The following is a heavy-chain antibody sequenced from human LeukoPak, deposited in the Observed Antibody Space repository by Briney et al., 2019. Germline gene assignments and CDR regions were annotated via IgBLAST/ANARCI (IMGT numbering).Heavy chain of an antibody. J-gene: IGHJ4*02. CDR3: AQGYGNGWYPH. D-gene: IGHD6-19*01. CDR2: ISVEGESA. CDR1: GFSVSTSG. Sequence: GGSLRLSCTVSGFSVSTSGMSWVRQAQGRGLQTISAISVEGESAYYADSVKGRFTISRDNSKNTLYLQMNSLRVEDTAVYFCAQGYGNGWYPHWGQGSLVSVSS. V-gene: IGHV3-23*01.